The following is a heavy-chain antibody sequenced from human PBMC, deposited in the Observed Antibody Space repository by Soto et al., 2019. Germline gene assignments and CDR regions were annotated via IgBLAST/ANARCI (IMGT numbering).Heavy chain of an antibody. CDR3: ARALSYDSSGYYFYCFDY. J-gene: IGHJ4*02. Sequence: GGSLRLSCAASGFTFTDYYMSWIRQAPGKGLEWVSYISSSGSTIYYADSAKGRFTISRDNAKNTLYLQMNSLRAEDTAVYYCARALSYDSSGYYFYCFDYWGQGTLVTVSS. V-gene: IGHV3-11*04. CDR1: GFTFTDYY. CDR2: ISSSGSTI. D-gene: IGHD3-22*01.